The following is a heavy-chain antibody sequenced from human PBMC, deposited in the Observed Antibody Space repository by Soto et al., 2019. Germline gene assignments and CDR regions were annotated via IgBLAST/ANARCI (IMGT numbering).Heavy chain of an antibody. Sequence: LRLSCAASGFTFSSYVMRWGRQAPVKGLEWVAVISDDGSNKYYEDSGKGRFTISRDNSKNTVYVQMNMLRAEDTAVYYCAKAVRYSNRWYILNYYYYHGMDVWGPGTQVTVSS. CDR1: GFTFSSYV. D-gene: IGHD6-13*01. CDR3: AKAVRYSNRWYILNYYYYHGMDV. J-gene: IGHJ6*02. V-gene: IGHV3-30*18. CDR2: ISDDGSNK.